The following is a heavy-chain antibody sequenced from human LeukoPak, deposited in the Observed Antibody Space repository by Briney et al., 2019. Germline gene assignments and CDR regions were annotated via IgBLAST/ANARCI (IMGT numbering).Heavy chain of an antibody. J-gene: IGHJ5*02. V-gene: IGHV4-34*01. D-gene: IGHD3-10*01. CDR2: INHSGST. CDR3: ARGRPVLLWFGEPSNWFDP. Sequence: SETLSLTRAVYGGSFSGYYWSWIRKPPGKGLEWIGEINHSGSTNYHPSLKSRVTISVDTSKNQFSLKLSSVTAADTAVYYCARGRPVLLWFGEPSNWFDPWGQGTLVTVSS. CDR1: GGSFSGYY.